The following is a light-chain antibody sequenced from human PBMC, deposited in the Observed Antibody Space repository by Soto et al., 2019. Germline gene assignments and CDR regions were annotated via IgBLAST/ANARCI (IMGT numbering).Light chain of an antibody. CDR3: QQYDGP. V-gene: IGKV1-5*01. CDR2: GAS. J-gene: IGKJ2*01. CDR1: QSINYW. Sequence: DIQVTQSPSTLSASVGDSVTITCRASQSINYWLAWYQQKPGKAPRLLIYGASSLQSGVPSRFSGSASETVFTLTISSLQPDDFASYYCQQYDGPFGQGTKLEIK.